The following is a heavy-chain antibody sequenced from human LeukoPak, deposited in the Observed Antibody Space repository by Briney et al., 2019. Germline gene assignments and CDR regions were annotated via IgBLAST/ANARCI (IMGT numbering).Heavy chain of an antibody. Sequence: ASVKVSCKASGYTFTGYYMHWVRQAHGQGLEWMGRINPNSGGTNYAQKFQGRVTMTRDTSISTAYMELSRLRSDDTAVYYCARDPPQQPGVPASAFDIWGQGTMVTVSS. CDR3: ARDPPQQPGVPASAFDI. J-gene: IGHJ3*02. D-gene: IGHD6-13*01. CDR2: INPNSGGT. V-gene: IGHV1-2*06. CDR1: GYTFTGYY.